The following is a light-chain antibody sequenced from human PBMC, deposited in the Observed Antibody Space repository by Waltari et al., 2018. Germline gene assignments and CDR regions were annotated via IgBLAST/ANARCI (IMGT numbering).Light chain of an antibody. CDR3: ALYMGSGIWV. J-gene: IGLJ3*02. V-gene: IGLV8-61*01. Sequence: QTVVTQEPSLSVSPGGTVTLTCALSSGSLSTTSSATWYQQTPGQAPRTLVYKANARSSGVSDRFSGSILGNTAALTITGAQADDESDYYCALYMGSGIWVFGGGTRLTVL. CDR1: SGSLSTTSS. CDR2: KAN.